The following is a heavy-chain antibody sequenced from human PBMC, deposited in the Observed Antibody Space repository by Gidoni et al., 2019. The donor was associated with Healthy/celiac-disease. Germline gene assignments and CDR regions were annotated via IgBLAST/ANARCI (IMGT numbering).Heavy chain of an antibody. Sequence: QVQLVESGGGVVQPGRSLRLSCPASCFPFLSFAMHWVRQAPGKGLEWVAVISYDGSNKYYADSVKGRFTISRDNSKNTLYLQMNSLRAEDTAVYYCARETTGTTGYYYYYMDVWGKGTTVTVSS. CDR3: ARETTGTTGYYYYYMDV. D-gene: IGHD1-1*01. CDR1: CFPFLSFA. CDR2: ISYDGSNK. J-gene: IGHJ6*03. V-gene: IGHV3-30-3*01.